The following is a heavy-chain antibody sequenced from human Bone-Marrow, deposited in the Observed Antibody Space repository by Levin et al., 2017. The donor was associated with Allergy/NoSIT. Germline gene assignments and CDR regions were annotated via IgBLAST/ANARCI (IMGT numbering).Heavy chain of an antibody. J-gene: IGHJ4*02. V-gene: IGHV3-48*01. D-gene: IGHD3-10*01. CDR2: INTDGTTI. CDR3: AVIGGGDFDY. Sequence: GGSLRLSCAGSGFIFGRKSMTWVRQAPGKGLEWVSYINTDGTTIYYAASVKGRFTISRDNAENSLYLQMDSLRVEDTAVYYCAVIGGGDFDYWGQGTRVTVSS. CDR1: GFIFGRKS.